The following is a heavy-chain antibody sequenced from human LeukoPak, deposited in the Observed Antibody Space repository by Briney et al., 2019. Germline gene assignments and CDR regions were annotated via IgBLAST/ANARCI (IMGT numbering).Heavy chain of an antibody. J-gene: IGHJ4*02. CDR3: ARHFYDILTGPPYYFDY. V-gene: IGHV4-39*01. Sequence: SETLPLTCTVSGGSISSSSYYWGWIRQPPGKGLEWIGSIYYSGSTYYSPSLKSRVTISVDTSKNQFSLKLSSVTAADTAVYYCARHFYDILTGPPYYFDYWGQGTLVTVSS. D-gene: IGHD3-9*01. CDR1: GGSISSSSYY. CDR2: IYYSGST.